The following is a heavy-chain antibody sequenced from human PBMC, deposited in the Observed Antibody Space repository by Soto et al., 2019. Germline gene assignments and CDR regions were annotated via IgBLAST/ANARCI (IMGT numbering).Heavy chain of an antibody. J-gene: IGHJ5*02. CDR1: GYSISSGYY. Sequence: ETLSLTCAVSGYSISSGYYWGWIRQTPGKGLEWIASIYHSGSTYYNPSLKSRVTISVDTSKNQFSLKLTSVTAADTAVYYCARGAATVTPGWFDPWGQGIMVTVSS. D-gene: IGHD4-17*01. V-gene: IGHV4-38-2*01. CDR2: IYHSGST. CDR3: ARGAATVTPGWFDP.